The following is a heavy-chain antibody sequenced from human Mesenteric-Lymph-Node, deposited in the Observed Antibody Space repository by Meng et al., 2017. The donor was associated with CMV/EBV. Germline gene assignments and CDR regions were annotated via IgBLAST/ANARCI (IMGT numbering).Heavy chain of an antibody. J-gene: IGHJ4*02. CDR2: IYSSGHT. V-gene: IGHV3-53*01. Sequence: GGSLRLSCAPSGFNVSTMYISWVRRAPGKGLEWVSIIYSSGHTYYADSVKGRFTVSRDNSRDTLYLEMNSLRAEDTAVYYCARAGGQLWTNAIDSWGQGTLVTVSS. CDR3: ARAGGQLWTNAIDS. D-gene: IGHD5-18*01. CDR1: GFNVSTMY.